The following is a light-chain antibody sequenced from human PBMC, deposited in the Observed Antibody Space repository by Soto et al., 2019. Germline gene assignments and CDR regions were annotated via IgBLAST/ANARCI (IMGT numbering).Light chain of an antibody. J-gene: IGLJ2*01. CDR1: SSNIGAGYN. CDR3: QSYDRSLSGSRVV. Sequence: QSVLTQPPSVSGAPGQRVTISCIGGSSNIGAGYNVHWYQQLPGTAPKLLISGDNNRPSGVPDRFSVYKSGTSASLAITGLQDEDEADYYCQSYDRSLSGSRVVFGGGTKLTVL. CDR2: GDN. V-gene: IGLV1-40*01.